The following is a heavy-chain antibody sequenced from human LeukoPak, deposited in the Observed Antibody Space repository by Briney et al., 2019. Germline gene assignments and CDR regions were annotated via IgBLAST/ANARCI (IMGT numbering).Heavy chain of an antibody. V-gene: IGHV4-30-4*02. J-gene: IGHJ1*01. Sequence: SETLSLTCTVSGGSISSGDYYWSWIRQPPGKGLEWIGYIYYSGSTYYNPSLKSRVTISVDTSKNQFSLKLSSVTAADTAVYYCARSTYYYDSSGYYDAEYFQHWGQGTLVIVSS. CDR1: GGSISSGDYY. D-gene: IGHD3-22*01. CDR3: ARSTYYYDSSGYYDAEYFQH. CDR2: IYYSGST.